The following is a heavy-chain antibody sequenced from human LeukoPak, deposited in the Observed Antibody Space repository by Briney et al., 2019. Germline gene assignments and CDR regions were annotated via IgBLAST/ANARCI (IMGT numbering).Heavy chain of an antibody. D-gene: IGHD1-14*01. V-gene: IGHV3-64*01. J-gene: IGHJ5*02. Sequence: FTFXXXAXXWXRXXXGKXXXXVSSISITGGTTYYANSVKRRFTISRDNSKNTLYLQMGSLRAEDMAVYYCARAVPPTLDPWGQGTLVTVSS. CDR3: ARAVPPTLDP. CDR1: FTFXXXA. CDR2: ISITGGTT.